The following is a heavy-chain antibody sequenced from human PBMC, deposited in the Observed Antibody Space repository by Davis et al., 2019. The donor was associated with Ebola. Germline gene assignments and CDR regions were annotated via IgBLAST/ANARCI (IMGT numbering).Heavy chain of an antibody. CDR1: GFVFSNFW. D-gene: IGHD6-13*01. Sequence: GGSLRLSCAASGFVFSNFWMHWVRRAPGKGLEWVSTLGLSADTYYADSVKGRFIISRDNSKNTLHLQMNSLRVEDTAIYYCAKDTSSIWFDVWGQGTMVTVSS. J-gene: IGHJ3*01. CDR3: AKDTSSIWFDV. V-gene: IGHV3-23*01. CDR2: LGLSADT.